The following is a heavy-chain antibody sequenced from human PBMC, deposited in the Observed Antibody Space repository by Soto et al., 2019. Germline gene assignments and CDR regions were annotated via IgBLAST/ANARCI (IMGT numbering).Heavy chain of an antibody. V-gene: IGHV4-4*02. D-gene: IGHD3-3*01. CDR3: ASILNYDFWSGDGGY. CDR1: GGSISSSNW. Sequence: SETLSLTCAVSGGSISSSNWWGWVRQPPGKGLEWIGEIYHSGSTNYNPSLKSRVTISVDKSKNQFSLKLSSVTAADTAVYYCASILNYDFWSGDGGYWGQGTLVTVSS. CDR2: IYHSGST. J-gene: IGHJ4*02.